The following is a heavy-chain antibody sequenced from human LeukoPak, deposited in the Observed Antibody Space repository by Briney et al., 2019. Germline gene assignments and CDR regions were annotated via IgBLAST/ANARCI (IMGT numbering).Heavy chain of an antibody. CDR2: ISYDGSNK. V-gene: IGHV3-30*18. CDR3: AKEAYYDILKFPGMDV. Sequence: PGGSLRLSCAASGFTFSSYSMNWVRQAPGKGLEWVAVISYDGSNKYYADSVKGRFTISRDNSKNTLYLQMNSLRAEDTAVYYCAKEAYYDILKFPGMDVWGKGTTVTVSS. D-gene: IGHD3-9*01. J-gene: IGHJ6*04. CDR1: GFTFSSYS.